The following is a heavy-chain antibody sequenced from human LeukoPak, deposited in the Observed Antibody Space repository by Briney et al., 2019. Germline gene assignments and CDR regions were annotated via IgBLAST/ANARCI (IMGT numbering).Heavy chain of an antibody. V-gene: IGHV4-59*08. Sequence: SETLSLTCTVSGGSISSYYWSWIRQPPGKGLEWIGYIYYSGSTNYNPSLKSRVTISVDTSKNQFSLKLSSVTAADTAVYYCARHEYSSSTNFDYWDQGTLVTVSS. D-gene: IGHD6-13*01. J-gene: IGHJ4*02. CDR3: ARHEYSSSTNFDY. CDR1: GGSISSYY. CDR2: IYYSGST.